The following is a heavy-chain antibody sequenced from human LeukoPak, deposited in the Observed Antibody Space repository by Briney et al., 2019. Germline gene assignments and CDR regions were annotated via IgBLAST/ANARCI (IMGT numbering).Heavy chain of an antibody. Sequence: SETLSLTCTVSGGSISSYYWSWIRQPPGKGLEWIGYIHYTGITNYNPSLGSRVTISLDTSKNQLSLKMTSVTAADTAVYYCARVPFSDYGSGSYYSPLNWFDPWGQGTLVTVSS. CDR3: ARVPFSDYGSGSYYSPLNWFDP. J-gene: IGHJ5*02. V-gene: IGHV4-59*12. D-gene: IGHD3-10*01. CDR2: IHYTGIT. CDR1: GGSISSYY.